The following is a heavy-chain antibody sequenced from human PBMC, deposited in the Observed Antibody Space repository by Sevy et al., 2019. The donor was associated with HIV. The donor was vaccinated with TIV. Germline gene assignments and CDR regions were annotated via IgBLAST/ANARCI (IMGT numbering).Heavy chain of an antibody. CDR2: IYHSGTT. J-gene: IGHJ6*03. V-gene: IGHV4-38-2*01. CDR3: ARARRPETNYFCMDV. Sequence: SETLSLTCDVSGFSINNNFYWGWIRQPPGKGLEWIGIIYHSGTTYYSPSLNSRVTISVDMSNNQFALRLTSVTAADTAVYYCARARRPETNYFCMDVWGKGTTVTVSS. D-gene: IGHD3-3*01. CDR1: GFSINNNFY.